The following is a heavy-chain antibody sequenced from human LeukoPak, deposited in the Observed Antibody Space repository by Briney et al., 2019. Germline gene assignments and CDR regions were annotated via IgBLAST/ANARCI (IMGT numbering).Heavy chain of an antibody. Sequence: GGSLRLSCAASGFTFSTYAVNWVRQAPGKGLEWVSVIYSGGSTYYADSVKGRFTISRDNSKNTLYLQMNSLRAEDTAVYYCARERPGGYFDYWGQGTLVTVSS. CDR1: GFTFSTYA. V-gene: IGHV3-66*01. D-gene: IGHD3-16*01. J-gene: IGHJ4*02. CDR2: IYSGGST. CDR3: ARERPGGYFDY.